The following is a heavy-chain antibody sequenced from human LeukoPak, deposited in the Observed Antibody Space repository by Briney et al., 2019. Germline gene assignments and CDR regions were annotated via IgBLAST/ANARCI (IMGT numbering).Heavy chain of an antibody. D-gene: IGHD3-22*01. J-gene: IGHJ4*02. CDR2: INPSDDST. Sequence: ASVKVSCKASGYTFTSYYMHWVRQAPGQGLEWMGIINPSDDSTRYAQKFQGRVTMTRDTSTSTVYMELSSLRSEDTAVYYCARDGNYYDSSGYYYFDFWGQGTLVTVSS. CDR1: GYTFTSYY. CDR3: ARDGNYYDSSGYYYFDF. V-gene: IGHV1-46*01.